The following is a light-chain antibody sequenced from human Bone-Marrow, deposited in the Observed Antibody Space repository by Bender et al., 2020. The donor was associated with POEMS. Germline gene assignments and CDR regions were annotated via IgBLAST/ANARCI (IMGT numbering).Light chain of an antibody. CDR3: SSYTSSSTLV. CDR1: RSDIGNYNL. V-gene: IGLV2-14*01. Sequence: QSALTQPASVSGSPGQSITISCTGARSDIGNYNLVSWYQQHPGKAPKLMIFDVNNRPSGVSNRFSGSKSDNTASLTVSGLQADDEAYYYCSSYTSSSTLVFGGGTKLTVL. CDR2: DVN. J-gene: IGLJ3*02.